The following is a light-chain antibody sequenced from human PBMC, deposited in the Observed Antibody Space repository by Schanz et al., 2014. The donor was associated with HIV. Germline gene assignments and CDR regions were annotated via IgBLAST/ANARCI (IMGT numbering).Light chain of an antibody. CDR3: QQTYNTSIT. CDR2: AAL. V-gene: IGKV1-39*01. J-gene: IGKJ5*01. Sequence: DVHMTQSPSSLSASVGDNVTLTCRASQNISTYLNWYQQRPGKAPKLLIYAALNLQSGVPSRFSGSGSGTDFTLIISSLQPEDFATYFCQQTYNTSITFGQGTRLEI. CDR1: QNISTY.